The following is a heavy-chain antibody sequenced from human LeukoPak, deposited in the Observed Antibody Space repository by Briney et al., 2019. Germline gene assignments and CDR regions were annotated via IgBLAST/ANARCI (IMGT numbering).Heavy chain of an antibody. D-gene: IGHD6-13*01. CDR1: GXTFRSYA. V-gene: IGHV3-23*01. Sequence: GGSLRLSCAASGXTFRSYAMSWVRQAPGKGLEWVSGVSGGGGVTYHADSMKGRLTISRDNSKNTLYLQMDSLRVEDTAVYYCAKAQAGDASSWYDYWGQGTLVTVSS. CDR3: AKAQAGDASSWYDY. CDR2: VSGGGGVT. J-gene: IGHJ4*02.